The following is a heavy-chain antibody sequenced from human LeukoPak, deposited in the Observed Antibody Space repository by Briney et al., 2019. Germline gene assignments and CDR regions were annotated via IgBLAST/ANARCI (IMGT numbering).Heavy chain of an antibody. J-gene: IGHJ4*02. CDR2: IGTAGDT. V-gene: IGHV3-13*01. CDR1: GFTFSSYS. Sequence: GGSLRLSCAASGFTFSSYSMNWVRQVTGKGLEWVSAIGTAGDTYYPGSVKGRFTISRDNSKNTLYLQMNSLRAEDTAVYYCAKDPRRYSRTGGYFDYWGQGTLVTVSS. D-gene: IGHD6-13*01. CDR3: AKDPRRYSRTGGYFDY.